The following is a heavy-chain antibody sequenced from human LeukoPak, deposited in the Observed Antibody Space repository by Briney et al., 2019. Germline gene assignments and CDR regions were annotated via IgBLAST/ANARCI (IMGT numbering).Heavy chain of an antibody. Sequence: GGSLRLSCAASGFTFPSYAMSWVRQAPGKGLNWVSAISDSGGSTYYADSVKGRFTISRDNSKNTLHLQMNSLRAEDTAVYYCAKRSDGYSGFDYWGQGALVTLSS. CDR1: GFTFPSYA. D-gene: IGHD5-18*01. V-gene: IGHV3-23*01. CDR3: AKRSDGYSGFDY. J-gene: IGHJ4*02. CDR2: ISDSGGST.